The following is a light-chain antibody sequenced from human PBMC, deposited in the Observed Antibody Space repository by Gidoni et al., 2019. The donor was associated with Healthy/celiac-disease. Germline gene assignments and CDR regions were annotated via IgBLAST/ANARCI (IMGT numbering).Light chain of an antibody. CDR1: QSVSSY. CDR3: QQRSNWLQLT. Sequence: EIVLTQSPATLSLSPGERATLSCRASQSVSSYLAWYQQKPGQAPRLLIYDASNRATGIPARFSGSGSGTGFTLAISSLETENFAVYYCQQRSNWLQLTCGGGTKVEIK. V-gene: IGKV3-11*01. J-gene: IGKJ4*02. CDR2: DAS.